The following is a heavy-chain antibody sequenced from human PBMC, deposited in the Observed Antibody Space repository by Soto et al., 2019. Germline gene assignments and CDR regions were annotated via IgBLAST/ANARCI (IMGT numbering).Heavy chain of an antibody. J-gene: IGHJ6*03. V-gene: IGHV1-8*01. D-gene: IGHD3-3*01. CDR2: MNPNSGNT. CDR3: ARTHYDSWSGYSNPSQDV. Sequence: ASVKVSCKASGYTFTSYDINWVRQATGQGHEWMGWMNPNSGNTGYGQKFQGRVTMTRNTSISTAYMELSSPRSEATAVSHCARTHYDSWSGYSNPSQDVRGKGTTVTV. CDR1: GYTFTSYD.